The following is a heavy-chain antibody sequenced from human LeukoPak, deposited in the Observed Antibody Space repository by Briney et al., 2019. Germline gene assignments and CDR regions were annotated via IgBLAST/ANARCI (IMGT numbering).Heavy chain of an antibody. D-gene: IGHD6-19*01. CDR3: AKKSGGWYGTNWFDP. V-gene: IGHV3-30*02. Sequence: GGSLRLSCAASGFTFNYYGFHWVRQAPGKGLEWVAFIRYDGSNKYYADSVKGRFTISRDNSKNTLYLQMNSLRAEDTAVYYCAKKSGGWYGTNWFDPWGQGTLVTVSS. J-gene: IGHJ5*02. CDR2: IRYDGSNK. CDR1: GFTFNYYG.